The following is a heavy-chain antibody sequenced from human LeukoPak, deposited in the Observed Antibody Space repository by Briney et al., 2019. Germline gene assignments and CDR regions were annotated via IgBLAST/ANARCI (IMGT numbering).Heavy chain of an antibody. CDR1: GFTFSSYG. CDR2: IWYDGSNK. V-gene: IGHV3-33*01. CDR3: AREDSSETTALDY. Sequence: GRSLRLSCAASGFTFSSYGMHRVRQAPGKGLEWVAVIWYDGSNKYYADSVKGRFTISRDNSNNTLYLQMSSLRAEDTAVYYCAREDSSETTALDYWGQGTLVTVSS. J-gene: IGHJ4*02. D-gene: IGHD4-11*01.